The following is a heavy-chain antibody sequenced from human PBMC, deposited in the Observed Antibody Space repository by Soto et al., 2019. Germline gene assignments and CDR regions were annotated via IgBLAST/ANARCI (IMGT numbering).Heavy chain of an antibody. D-gene: IGHD3-9*01. CDR1: GFSLSTSEVG. CDR2: IYWDDDK. V-gene: IGHV2-5*02. CDR3: AHRFDWYYFDY. J-gene: IGHJ4*02. Sequence: QITLKESGPTLVKPTQTLTLTCTFSGFSLSTSEVGLAWIRQPPGGALEWLALIYWDDDKRYSPSLKSRLTITKDTSQYQEVLTMTNKDTVDTATYYCAHRFDWYYFDYWGQGTLVTVSS.